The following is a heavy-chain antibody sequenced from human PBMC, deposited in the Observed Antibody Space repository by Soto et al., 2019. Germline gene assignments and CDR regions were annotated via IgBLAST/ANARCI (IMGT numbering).Heavy chain of an antibody. J-gene: IGHJ6*02. V-gene: IGHV4-34*01. Sequence: SETLSLTCVVYAGSFSDYSWSWIRQPPGRGLEWIGEINHRVGTHYNPSLKSRIAISLDTSKNQFSLRVSSVVAADTAVYYCAGGGHHYDSSGYHYYYGMDVWGQGTTVTVSS. CDR1: AGSFSDYS. CDR2: INHRVGT. D-gene: IGHD3-22*01. CDR3: AGGGHHYDSSGYHYYYGMDV.